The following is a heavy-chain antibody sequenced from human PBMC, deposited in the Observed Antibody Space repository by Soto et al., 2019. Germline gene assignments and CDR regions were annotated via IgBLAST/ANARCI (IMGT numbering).Heavy chain of an antibody. V-gene: IGHV4-39*01. CDR2: INDRGNT. J-gene: IGHJ4*02. D-gene: IGHD1-1*01. CDR3: ARIGHGTTGTSF. CDR1: GGSLSSSDSY. Sequence: QLQLQESGPGLVKPSETLSLTCAVSGGSLSSSDSYWGWIRQPPGKGLEWIGSINDRGNTFYTTSMRSRVTISADTSKNQVSLKVNSVTATDTAVYYCARIGHGTTGTSFWGQGTLVVVS.